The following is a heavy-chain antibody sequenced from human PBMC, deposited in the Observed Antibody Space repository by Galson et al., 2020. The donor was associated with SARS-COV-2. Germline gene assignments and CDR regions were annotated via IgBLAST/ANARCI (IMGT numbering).Heavy chain of an antibody. CDR1: GFTFSSYG. CDR2: IRASGGAT. D-gene: IGHD3-3*01. V-gene: IGHV3-23*01. Sequence: GGSLRLSCAASGFTFSSYGMSWVRQVTGRGLEWISTIRASGGATDYSESVKGRFTISRDNSKNTLSLQMNSLRVEDTAIYYCTKDGSYYDLWSGFHGDWGQGTLVTVSS. J-gene: IGHJ4*02. CDR3: TKDGSYYDLWSGFHGD.